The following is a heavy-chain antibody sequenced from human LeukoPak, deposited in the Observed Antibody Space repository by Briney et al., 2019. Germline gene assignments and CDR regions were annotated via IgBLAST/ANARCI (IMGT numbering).Heavy chain of an antibody. V-gene: IGHV4-39*01. Sequence: SETLSLTCTVSGDSISGTSFYWGWIRQAPGKGLEWIGAIYDTGSTYYNPSLKSRVTLPVDTSKNQFSLKFHSVTAADTAVYYCARHGPIRYYYYYGMDVWGQGTMVTVSS. CDR1: GDSISGTSFY. J-gene: IGHJ6*02. CDR3: ARHGPIRYYYYYGMDV. CDR2: IYDTGST.